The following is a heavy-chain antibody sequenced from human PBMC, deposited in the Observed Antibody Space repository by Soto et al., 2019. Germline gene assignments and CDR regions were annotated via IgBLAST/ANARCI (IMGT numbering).Heavy chain of an antibody. J-gene: IGHJ6*03. V-gene: IGHV4-34*01. CDR2: INHSGST. D-gene: IGHD3-3*01. Sequence: QVQLQQWGAGLLKPSETLSLTCAVYGGSFSGYYWSWIRQPPGKGLEWIGEINHSGSTNYNPSLKGRGTIAVDTSKDQFSLKLSSVTAADTAVYYCARDSYYDFWSGYYTSKPRYYYYYYYMDVWGKGTTVTVSS. CDR3: ARDSYYDFWSGYYTSKPRYYYYYYYMDV. CDR1: GGSFSGYY.